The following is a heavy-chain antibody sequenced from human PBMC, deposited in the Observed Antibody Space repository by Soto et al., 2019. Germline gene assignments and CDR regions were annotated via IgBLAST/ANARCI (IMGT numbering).Heavy chain of an antibody. V-gene: IGHV3-33*01. D-gene: IGHD6-13*01. CDR2: IWNDGNGY. J-gene: IGHJ6*02. CDR1: GFTFNNYG. Sequence: QVQLVESGGGVVQPGRSLRLSCAASGFTFNNYGMHWVRQAPGKGLAWVAVIWNDGNGYYYANSVKGRFTISRDNSKNTLYLQMSSLRAEDTAVYYCARRQISPPTRGAASARGGMDVWGQGTTVTVSS. CDR3: ARRQISPPTRGAASARGGMDV.